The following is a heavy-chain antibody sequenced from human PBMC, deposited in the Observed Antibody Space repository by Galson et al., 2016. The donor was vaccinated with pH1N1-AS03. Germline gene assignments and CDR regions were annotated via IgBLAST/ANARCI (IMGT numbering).Heavy chain of an antibody. V-gene: IGHV3-23*01. CDR3: ARGSGSPHWFDP. CDR2: VGGVDGSL. D-gene: IGHD3-3*01. J-gene: IGHJ5*02. Sequence: MHWVRQAPGKGLEWVSGVGGVDGSLWYAESVKGRFTVSRDNSKGTLDLQMNSLRADDTAVYYCARGSGSPHWFDPWGQGTLVTVSS.